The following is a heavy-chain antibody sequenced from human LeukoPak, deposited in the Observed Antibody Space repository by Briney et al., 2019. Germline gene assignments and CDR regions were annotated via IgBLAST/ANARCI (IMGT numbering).Heavy chain of an antibody. J-gene: IGHJ4*02. Sequence: GGSLRLSCEASGFTFSRYEMNWVRQAPGKGLECLSYITGSCRTIFYGDSVKGRFTISRDNTKNSLYLQINSLRAEDTAVYYCARVALGSSGDNYGQGALDYWGQGTLVTVSS. V-gene: IGHV3-48*03. CDR3: ARVALGSSGDNYGQGALDY. D-gene: IGHD3-22*01. CDR1: GFTFSRYE. CDR2: ITGSCRTI.